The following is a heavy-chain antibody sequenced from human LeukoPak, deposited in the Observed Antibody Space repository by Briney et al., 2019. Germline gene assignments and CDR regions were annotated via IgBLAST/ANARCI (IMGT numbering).Heavy chain of an antibody. CDR1: GYTLTELS. D-gene: IGHD6-13*01. J-gene: IGHJ4*02. CDR3: ARDNAAGRPNPFDY. V-gene: IGHV1-24*01. Sequence: ASVKVSCKVSGYTLTELSMHWVRQAPGKGLEWMGGFDPEDGETIYAQKFQGRVTVTTDTSTSTAYMELRSLRSDDTAVYYCARDNAAGRPNPFDYWGQGTLVTVSS. CDR2: FDPEDGET.